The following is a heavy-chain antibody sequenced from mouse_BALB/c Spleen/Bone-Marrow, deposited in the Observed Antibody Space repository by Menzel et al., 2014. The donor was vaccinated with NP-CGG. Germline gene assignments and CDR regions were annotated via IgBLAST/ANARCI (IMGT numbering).Heavy chain of an antibody. CDR2: ISGGGSYT. D-gene: IGHD2-4*01. V-gene: IGHV5-9-2*01. CDR1: GFTFNNYG. Sequence: EVKLQESGGGLVKSGGSLKLSCAASGFTFNNYGMSWVRQTPEKRLEWVATISGGGSYTFYPGSVKGRFNISIDNAKNDLYLQLSSLRSEDTALYYCARHAYYDQTEVSFVYWGQGTLVTVSA. J-gene: IGHJ3*01. CDR3: ARHAYYDQTEVSFVY.